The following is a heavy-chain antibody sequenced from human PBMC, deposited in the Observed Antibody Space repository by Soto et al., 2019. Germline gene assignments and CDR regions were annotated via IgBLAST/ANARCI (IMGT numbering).Heavy chain of an antibody. CDR1: GLTFTRYS. J-gene: IGHJ4*02. CDR3: ARESEDLTSNFDY. V-gene: IGHV3-21*06. Sequence: LSCEASGLTFTRYSMNWVRQAPGKGLEWVSSISSTTNYIYYGDSMKGRFAISRDNAKNSLYLEMNSLRAEDTAVYYCARESEDLTSNFDYWGQGTLVTVSS. CDR2: ISSTTNYI.